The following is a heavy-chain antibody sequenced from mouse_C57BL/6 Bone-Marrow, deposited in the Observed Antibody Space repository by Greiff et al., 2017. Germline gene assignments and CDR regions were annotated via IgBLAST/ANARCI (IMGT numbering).Heavy chain of an antibody. V-gene: IGHV1-59*01. CDR1: GYTFTSYW. CDR3: ARTGGYYGRRGWYFDV. CDR2: IDPSDSYT. Sequence: VQLQQPGAELVRPGTSVMLSCKASGYTFTSYWYHWVKLRPGPGLERTGVIDPSDSYTISNQKFKGKATVTVDTSSSTDYMQRSSLTSEDSAVYYCARTGGYYGRRGWYFDVWGTGTTVTVSS. D-gene: IGHD1-1*01. J-gene: IGHJ1*03.